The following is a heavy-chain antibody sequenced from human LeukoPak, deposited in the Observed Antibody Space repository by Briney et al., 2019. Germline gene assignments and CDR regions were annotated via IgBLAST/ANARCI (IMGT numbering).Heavy chain of an antibody. Sequence: ASVKVSCKASGYTFTNHGITWVRQAPGQGFEWMGWISAYNGDTKYPETSQVRVTLTTDTSTNTVYMELRNLKSDDTAVYYCARGGSGSYYDYWGQGTLITVSS. CDR3: ARGGSGSYYDY. CDR1: GYTFTNHG. V-gene: IGHV1-18*01. J-gene: IGHJ4*02. CDR2: ISAYNGDT. D-gene: IGHD3-10*01.